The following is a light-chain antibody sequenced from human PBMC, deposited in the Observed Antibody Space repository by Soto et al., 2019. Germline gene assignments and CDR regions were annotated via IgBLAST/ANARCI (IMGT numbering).Light chain of an antibody. Sequence: DIQMTQSPSSLSASVGDRVTITCQASQDISNYLNWYQQKSGKAPKLLIYDASNLETGVPSRFSGSGSGTHFTFTISSLQPEDIATYFCQQYNNLLLTFGGGTKVEIK. V-gene: IGKV1-33*01. CDR1: QDISNY. CDR2: DAS. CDR3: QQYNNLLLT. J-gene: IGKJ4*01.